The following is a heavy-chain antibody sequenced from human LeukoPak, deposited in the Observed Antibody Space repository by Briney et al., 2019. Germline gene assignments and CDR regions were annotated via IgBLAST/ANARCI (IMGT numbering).Heavy chain of an antibody. V-gene: IGHV3-7*01. CDR2: IKHDESER. CDR3: ARDEYLWVVIQLGLFDY. CDR1: GFSFKTFW. D-gene: IGHD2-2*01. J-gene: IGHJ4*02. Sequence: PGGSLRLSCAASGFSFKTFWMSWVRQAPGKGLEWVANIKHDESERYYVDSVKGRFTISRDNSKNTLYLQMNSLRAEDTAVYYCARDEYLWVVIQLGLFDYWGQGTLVTVSS.